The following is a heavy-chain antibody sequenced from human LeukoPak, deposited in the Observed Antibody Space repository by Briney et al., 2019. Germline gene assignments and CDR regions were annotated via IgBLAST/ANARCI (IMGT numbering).Heavy chain of an antibody. CDR3: ARSRTRYYYDSSGYYRDFGY. CDR1: GYSFTSYW. D-gene: IGHD3-22*01. CDR2: IYPGDSDT. J-gene: IGHJ4*02. Sequence: PGESLKISCKGSGYSFTSYWIGWVRQMPGKGLEWMGIIYPGDSDTRYSPSFQGQVTISADKSISTAYLQWSSLKASDTAMYYCARSRTRYYYDSSGYYRDFGYWGQGTLVTVSS. V-gene: IGHV5-51*01.